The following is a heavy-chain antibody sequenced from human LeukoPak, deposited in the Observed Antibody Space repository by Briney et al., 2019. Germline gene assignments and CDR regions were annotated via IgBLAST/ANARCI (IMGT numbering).Heavy chain of an antibody. CDR1: GFTFSSCA. D-gene: IGHD6-19*01. Sequence: GGSLRLSCAASGFTFSSCAMSWVRQAPGKGLEWVSAISGSGGSTYYADSVKGRFTISRDNSKNTLYLQMNSLRAEDTAVYYCALGISGGKDYYYYGMDVWGQGTTVTVSS. CDR2: ISGSGGST. V-gene: IGHV3-23*01. J-gene: IGHJ6*02. CDR3: ALGISGGKDYYYYGMDV.